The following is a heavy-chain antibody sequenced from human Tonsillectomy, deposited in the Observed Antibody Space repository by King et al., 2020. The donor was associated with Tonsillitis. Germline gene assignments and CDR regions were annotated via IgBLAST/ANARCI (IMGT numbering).Heavy chain of an antibody. CDR1: GYSFTIYW. CDR2: IYPGDSDT. V-gene: IGHV5-51*01. J-gene: IGHJ4*02. CDR3: ARSRGSSWANFDY. D-gene: IGHD6-13*01. Sequence: VQLVESGAEVKKPGESLKISCKGSGYSFTIYWIGWVRPMPGKGLEWMGIIYPGDSDTSYTPSFQGQVTISADKSISTAYLQWSSLKASDTAMYYCARSRGSSWANFDYWGQGTLVTVSS.